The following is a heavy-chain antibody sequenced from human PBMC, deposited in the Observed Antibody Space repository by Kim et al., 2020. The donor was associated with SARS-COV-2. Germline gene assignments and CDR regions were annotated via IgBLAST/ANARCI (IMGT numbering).Heavy chain of an antibody. J-gene: IGHJ6*02. D-gene: IGHD3-10*01. CDR3: ARPEPDYGSGNYGMDV. V-gene: IGHV1-69*13. CDR1: GGTFSIYS. CDR2: IIPIFGTA. Sequence: SVKVSCKASGGTFSIYSISWVRQAPGQGLEWMGGIIPIFGTANYAQKFQGRVTITADESTSTAYLDLSSLRSEDAAVYYCARPEPDYGSGNYGMDVWGQGTTVIVSS.